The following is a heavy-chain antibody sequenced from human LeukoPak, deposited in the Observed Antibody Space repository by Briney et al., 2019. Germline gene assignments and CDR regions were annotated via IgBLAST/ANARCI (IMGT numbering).Heavy chain of an antibody. D-gene: IGHD3-10*01. CDR3: ARDSYYYGSGSYVDW. V-gene: IGHV3-30*02. CDR2: IRYDGSNK. J-gene: IGHJ4*02. CDR1: GFTFSSCG. Sequence: GGSLRLSCAASGFTFSSCGMHWVRQAPGKGLEWVAFIRYDGSNKYYADSVKGRFTISRDISKNTLYLQMNSLRTDDTAVYYCARDSYYYGSGSYVDWWGQGTLVTVSS.